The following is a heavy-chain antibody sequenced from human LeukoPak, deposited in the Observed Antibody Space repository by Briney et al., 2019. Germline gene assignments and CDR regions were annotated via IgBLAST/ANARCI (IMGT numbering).Heavy chain of an antibody. CDR1: GGTFSSYA. CDR2: IIPIFGTA. CDR3: ATGTTYYYDSSGYSGFDP. V-gene: IGHV1-69*06. J-gene: IGHJ5*02. D-gene: IGHD3-22*01. Sequence: ASVKVSCKASGGTFSSYAISWVRQAPGQGLEWMGGIIPIFGTANYAQKFRGRVTITADKSTSTAYMELSSLRSEDTAVYYCATGTTYYYDSSGYSGFDPWGQGTLVTVSS.